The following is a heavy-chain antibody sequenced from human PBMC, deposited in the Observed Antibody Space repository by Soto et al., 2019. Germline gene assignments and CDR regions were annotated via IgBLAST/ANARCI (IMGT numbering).Heavy chain of an antibody. CDR1: GFTFSSDG. CDR2: ISYDGSNK. V-gene: IGHV3-30*18. CDR3: AKGAVAGSFNWFDP. D-gene: IGHD6-19*01. Sequence: QVQLVESGGGVVQPGRSLRLSCAASGFTFSSDGMHWVRQAPGKGLEWVAVISYDGSNKYYADSVKGRFTISRDNCKNTLYLQMNSLRAEDTAVYYCAKGAVAGSFNWFDPWGQGTLVTVSS. J-gene: IGHJ5*02.